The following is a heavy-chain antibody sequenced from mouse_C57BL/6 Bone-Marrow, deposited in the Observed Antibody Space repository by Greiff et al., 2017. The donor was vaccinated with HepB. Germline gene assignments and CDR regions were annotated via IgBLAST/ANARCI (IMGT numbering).Heavy chain of an antibody. J-gene: IGHJ2*01. Sequence: QVHLKQSGAELARPGASVKLSCKASGYTFTSYGISWVKQRTGQGLEWIGEIYPRSGNTYYNEKFKGKATLTADKSSSTAYMELRSLTSEDSAVYFCARLLRPYFDYWGQGTTLTVSS. V-gene: IGHV1-81*01. CDR1: GYTFTSYG. CDR2: IYPRSGNT. D-gene: IGHD2-4*01. CDR3: ARLLRPYFDY.